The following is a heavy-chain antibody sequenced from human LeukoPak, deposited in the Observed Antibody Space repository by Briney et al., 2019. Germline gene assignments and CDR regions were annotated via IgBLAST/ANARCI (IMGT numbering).Heavy chain of an antibody. CDR2: IYYSRST. V-gene: IGHV4-59*08. J-gene: IGHJ3*02. CDR1: GGSISSYY. D-gene: IGHD1/OR15-1a*01. Sequence: PSETLSLTCTVSGGSISSYYWSWIRQPPGKGLEWIGYIYYSRSTYYNPSLKSRVTISVDTSKNQFSLKLSSVTAADTAAYYCARSRAAGQEHDAFDIRGQGTMVTVSS. CDR3: ARSRAAGQEHDAFDI.